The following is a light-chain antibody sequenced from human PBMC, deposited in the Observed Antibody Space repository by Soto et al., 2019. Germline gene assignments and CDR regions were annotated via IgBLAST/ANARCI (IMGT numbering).Light chain of an antibody. J-gene: IGKJ4*01. CDR2: AAA. V-gene: IGKV1-9*01. CDR3: QQVNNYPRT. CDR1: QGISSY. Sequence: DIQLTQSTSFLSASVGDRVTITCRASQGISSYLAWYQQKPGKAPKLLIYAAATLQSGVPSRFSGTGFGTEFTLTISSLQPEDFATYYCQQVNNYPRTFGGGTKVEIK.